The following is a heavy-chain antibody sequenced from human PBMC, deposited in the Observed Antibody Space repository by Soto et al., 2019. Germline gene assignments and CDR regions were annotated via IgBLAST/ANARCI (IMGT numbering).Heavy chain of an antibody. V-gene: IGHV3-11*01. CDR3: ARDFGDIVATDWTYFDY. CDR1: GLTFSDYY. CDR2: ISSSGSTI. J-gene: IGHJ4*02. D-gene: IGHD5-12*01. Sequence: GSLRLSCAASGLTFSDYYMNWIRQAPGKGLEWVSYISSSGSTIYYADSVKGRFTISRDNAKNSLYLQMNSLRAEDTAVYYCARDFGDIVATDWTYFDYWGQGTLVTVSS.